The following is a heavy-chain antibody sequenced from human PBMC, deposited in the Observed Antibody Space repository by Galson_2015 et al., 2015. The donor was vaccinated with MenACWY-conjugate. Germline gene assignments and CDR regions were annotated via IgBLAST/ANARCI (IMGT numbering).Heavy chain of an antibody. CDR2: ISKSGSPI. V-gene: IGHV3-48*03. CDR1: GFTFTGYE. CDR3: ARVGTWIHQYFYCMDV. D-gene: IGHD5-18*01. J-gene: IGHJ6*03. Sequence: SLRLSCAASGFTFTGYEFNWVRQAPGKGLEWLSYISKSGSPIFYVDSVKGRFTISRDNTKKSLFLQMNSLRAGDTGVYYCARVGTWIHQYFYCMDVWGKRTAVTVSS.